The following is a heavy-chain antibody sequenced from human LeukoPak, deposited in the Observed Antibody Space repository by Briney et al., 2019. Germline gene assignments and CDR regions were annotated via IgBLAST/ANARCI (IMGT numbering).Heavy chain of an antibody. J-gene: IGHJ3*02. D-gene: IGHD2-2*01. CDR3: ARGAWGYQLLEAPHAFGI. CDR1: GYTFTDYY. CDR2: VDPEDGET. V-gene: IGHV1-69-2*01. Sequence: ATVKISCKASGYTFTDYYMHWVQQAPGKGLEWMGRVDPEDGETIYAEKFQGRVTITADTSTDTAYMELSSLRSEDTAVYYCARGAWGYQLLEAPHAFGIWGQGTMVTVSS.